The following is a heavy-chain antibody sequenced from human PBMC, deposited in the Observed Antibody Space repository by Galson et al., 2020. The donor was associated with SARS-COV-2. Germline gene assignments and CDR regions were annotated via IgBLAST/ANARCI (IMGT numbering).Heavy chain of an antibody. CDR1: SYA. CDR2: IIPIFGTA. V-gene: IGHV1-69*01. CDR3: ARVGNYGDYVNFDY. J-gene: IGHJ4*02. D-gene: IGHD4-17*01. Sequence: SYAISWVRQAPGHGLEWMGGIIPIFGTANYAQKFQGRVTITADESTSTAYMELSSLRSEDTAVYYCARVGNYGDYVNFDYWGQGTLVTVSS.